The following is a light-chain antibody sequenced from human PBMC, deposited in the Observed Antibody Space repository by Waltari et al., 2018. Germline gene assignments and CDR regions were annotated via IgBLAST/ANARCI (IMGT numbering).Light chain of an antibody. Sequence: QSALTQPASVSGSPGQSITIPCTGTISDVGGYTYVSCYQQHPGKAPKLMIYDVSNRPSGVSNRFSGSKSGNTASLTISGLQAEDEADYYCSSYTSSSTHYVFGTGTKVTVL. CDR3: SSYTSSSTHYV. V-gene: IGLV2-14*01. CDR1: ISDVGGYTY. CDR2: DVS. J-gene: IGLJ1*01.